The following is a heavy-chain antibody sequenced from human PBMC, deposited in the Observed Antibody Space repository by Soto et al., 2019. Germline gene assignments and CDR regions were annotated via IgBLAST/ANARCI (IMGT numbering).Heavy chain of an antibody. CDR2: IYYSGST. CDR3: ARHMLQLWLVDP. D-gene: IGHD5-18*01. Sequence: SETLSLTCTVSGGSISSSSYYWGWIRQPPGKGLEWIGSIYYSGSTYYNPSLKSRVTISVDTSKNQFSLKLSSVTAADTAVYYCARHMLQLWLVDPWGQGTLVTVSS. J-gene: IGHJ5*02. V-gene: IGHV4-39*01. CDR1: GGSISSSSYY.